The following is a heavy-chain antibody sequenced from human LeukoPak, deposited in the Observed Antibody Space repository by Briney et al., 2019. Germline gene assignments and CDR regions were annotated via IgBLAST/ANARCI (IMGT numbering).Heavy chain of an antibody. D-gene: IGHD7-27*01. Sequence: GGSLRLSCAASGFSFSSYSMNLVRQAPGRGLEWISYISSGSRTIFYADSVKGRFTISRDNAKNSLYLLMNSLRADDTAVYYCARESITGDRDFDYWGQGTLITVSS. CDR1: GFSFSSYS. J-gene: IGHJ4*02. CDR3: ARESITGDRDFDY. V-gene: IGHV3-48*01. CDR2: ISSGSRTI.